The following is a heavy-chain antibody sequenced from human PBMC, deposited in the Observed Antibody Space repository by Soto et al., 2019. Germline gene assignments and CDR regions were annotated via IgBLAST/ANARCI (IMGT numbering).Heavy chain of an antibody. D-gene: IGHD3-3*01. V-gene: IGHV4-34*02. CDR1: GAPFSGYY. CDR2: INHTGST. J-gene: IGHJ4*02. CDR3: PRGREIFGAVTPFEY. Sequence: QVQLQQWGAGLPKPSETLSLTCAVYGAPFSGYYWTWIRQPPGKGLEWIGEINHTGSTKYNPSLKSRVTISLDTSKNQFSLSLRSVTAADTAVYYCPRGREIFGAVTPFEYWGQGTQVAVSS.